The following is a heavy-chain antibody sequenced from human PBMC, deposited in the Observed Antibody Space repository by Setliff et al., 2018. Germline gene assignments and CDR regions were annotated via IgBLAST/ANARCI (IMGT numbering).Heavy chain of an antibody. CDR2: INRGGSVI. D-gene: IGHD6-19*01. J-gene: IGHJ4*02. V-gene: IGHV3-74*01. CDR3: TRDREGWLVEYFDS. Sequence: PGGSLRLSCAAPGFTFSEYWMHWVRQVPGKGLEWVSRINRGGSVISYADSVKGRFTISRDNAKNTLYLQMNSLRAEDTGIYYCTRDREGWLVEYFDSWGQGTQVTVSS. CDR1: GFTFSEYW.